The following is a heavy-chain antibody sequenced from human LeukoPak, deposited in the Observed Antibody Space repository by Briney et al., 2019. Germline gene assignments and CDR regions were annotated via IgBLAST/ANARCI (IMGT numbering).Heavy chain of an antibody. CDR1: GGSISSYY. Sequence: SETLSLTCTVSGGSISSYYWSWIRQPPGKGLEWIGYIYYSGSTNYNPSLKSRVTISVDTSKNQFPLKLSSVTAADTAVYYCASYSYYYDSSGYFDYWGQGTLVTVSS. D-gene: IGHD3-22*01. CDR3: ASYSYYYDSSGYFDY. J-gene: IGHJ4*02. CDR2: IYYSGST. V-gene: IGHV4-59*01.